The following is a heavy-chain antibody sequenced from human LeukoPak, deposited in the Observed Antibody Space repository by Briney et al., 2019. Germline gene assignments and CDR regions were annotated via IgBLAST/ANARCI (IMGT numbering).Heavy chain of an antibody. D-gene: IGHD1-7*01. CDR2: ISGTGGTT. CDR3: AKGNCRYFGY. CDR1: GFTFSTYV. Sequence: AGGSLRLSCAASGFTFSTYVMSWVRQAPGKGLEWVSSISGTGGTTYYADSVKGRFTISRDNSKNTLYLQMNSLGDDDTAVYYCAKGNCRYFGYWGQGTLGTVSS. J-gene: IGHJ4*02. V-gene: IGHV3-23*01.